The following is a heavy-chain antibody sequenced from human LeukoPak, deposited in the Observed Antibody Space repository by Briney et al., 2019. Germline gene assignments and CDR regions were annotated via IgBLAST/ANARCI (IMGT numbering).Heavy chain of an antibody. CDR3: AKGGLTTPLHY. J-gene: IGHJ4*02. Sequence: PGGSLRLSCAASAFPVSTYVISWVRQAPGGGLEWISSISGDGARTYYTNSVKGRLTISRDNPKNTLFLQVNSLRVEDTAVYYCAKGGLTTPLHYWGQGTLVTVSS. D-gene: IGHD1-14*01. CDR2: ISGDGART. V-gene: IGHV3-23*01. CDR1: AFPVSTYV.